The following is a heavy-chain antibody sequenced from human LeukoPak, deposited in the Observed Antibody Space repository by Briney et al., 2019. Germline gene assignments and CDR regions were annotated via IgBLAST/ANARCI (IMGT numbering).Heavy chain of an antibody. J-gene: IGHJ1*01. CDR1: GFTLSGYS. V-gene: IGHV3-21*01. D-gene: IGHD4-17*01. Sequence: GGSLRLSCAASGFTLSGYSMNWVRQAPGKGLEWVSSVSSSTSYIHYADSVKGRFTISRDNAKNSLYLQMNSLRAEDSAVYYCAREAVTPGYFQQWGQGTLVTVSS. CDR2: VSSSTSYI. CDR3: AREAVTPGYFQQ.